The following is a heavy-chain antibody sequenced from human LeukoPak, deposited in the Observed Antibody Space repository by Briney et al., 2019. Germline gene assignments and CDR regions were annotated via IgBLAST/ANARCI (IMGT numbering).Heavy chain of an antibody. CDR1: GGSFSGYY. Sequence: SETLSLTCAVYGGSFSGYYWSWIRQPPGKGLEWIGEINHSGSTNYNPSLKSRVTISVDTSKNQFSLKQSSVTAADTAVYYCARTTKYQFKWAGFDPWGQGTLVTVSS. D-gene: IGHD2-2*01. J-gene: IGHJ5*02. V-gene: IGHV4-34*01. CDR2: INHSGST. CDR3: ARTTKYQFKWAGFDP.